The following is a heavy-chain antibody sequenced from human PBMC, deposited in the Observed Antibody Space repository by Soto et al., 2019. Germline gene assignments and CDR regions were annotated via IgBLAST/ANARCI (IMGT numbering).Heavy chain of an antibody. CDR1: GGSISSGVYY. Sequence: SETLSRTCTVSGGSISSGVYYWIWIRQHPGKGLEWIGYIYYSGSTYYNPSLKSRVTISVDTSKNQFSLKLSSVTAADTAVYYCASTRRNWFDPWGQGTLVTVSS. CDR2: IYYSGST. V-gene: IGHV4-31*03. CDR3: ASTRRNWFDP. J-gene: IGHJ5*02. D-gene: IGHD6-6*01.